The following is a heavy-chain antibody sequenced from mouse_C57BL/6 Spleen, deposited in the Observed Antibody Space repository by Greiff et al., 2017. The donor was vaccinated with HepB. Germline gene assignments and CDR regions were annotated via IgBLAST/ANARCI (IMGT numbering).Heavy chain of an antibody. CDR3: ARHYYGSGYFDV. CDR2: ISNGGGST. D-gene: IGHD1-1*01. V-gene: IGHV5-12*01. CDR1: GFTFSDYY. Sequence: EVMLVESGGGLVQPGGSLKLSCAASGFTFSDYYMYWVRQTPEKRLEWVAYISNGGGSTYYPDTVKGRFTISRDNAKNTLYLQMSRLKSEDTAMYYCARHYYGSGYFDVWGTGTTVTVSS. J-gene: IGHJ1*03.